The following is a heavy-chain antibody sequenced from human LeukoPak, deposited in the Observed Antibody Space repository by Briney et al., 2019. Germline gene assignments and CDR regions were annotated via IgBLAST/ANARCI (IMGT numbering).Heavy chain of an antibody. CDR2: IYYSGST. CDR1: GGFISSYY. V-gene: IGHV4-59*01. CDR3: ARYTTSYGSGSYHFDY. D-gene: IGHD3-10*01. J-gene: IGHJ4*02. Sequence: SATLSLTCTVSGGFISSYYWSWIRQSPGKGLEWIGYIYYSGSTNYSPSLKSRVTISVDASKNQLSLKLSSVTAADTAVYYCARYTTSYGSGSYHFDYWGQGTLVTVSS.